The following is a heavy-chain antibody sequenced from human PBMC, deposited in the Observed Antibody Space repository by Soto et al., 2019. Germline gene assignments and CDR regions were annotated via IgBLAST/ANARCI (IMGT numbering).Heavy chain of an antibody. CDR2: IMPVFGTV. Sequence: QVQLVQSGAEVKKPGSSVKVSCKASRGTFGNYAISWVRQAPGQGLEWMGGIMPVFGTVNYAQNFQGRVTITADKFTKTAYMELSSLRSEDTAVYYCAIVSLPGIYGEDVWGQGTTVTVSS. D-gene: IGHD3-10*01. CDR1: RGTFGNYA. J-gene: IGHJ6*02. CDR3: AIVSLPGIYGEDV. V-gene: IGHV1-69*06.